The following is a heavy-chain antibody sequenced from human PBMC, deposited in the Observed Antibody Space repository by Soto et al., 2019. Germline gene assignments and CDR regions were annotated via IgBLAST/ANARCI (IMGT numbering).Heavy chain of an antibody. D-gene: IGHD3-22*01. CDR3: ARDFDSSGYYGPVGAFDI. V-gene: IGHV3-21*03. CDR1: RLTFSSYT. Sequence: RISCSATRLTFSSYTMNWVRQAPGKGLEWVSSISSSTTYIYYADSVKGRFTISRDNAKNSLYLQVDSLRAEDTAVYYCARDFDSSGYYGPVGAFDIWGQGTMVTVSS. CDR2: ISSSTTYI. J-gene: IGHJ3*02.